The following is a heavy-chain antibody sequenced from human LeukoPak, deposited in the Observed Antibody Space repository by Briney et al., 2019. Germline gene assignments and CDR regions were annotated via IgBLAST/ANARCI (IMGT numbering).Heavy chain of an antibody. CDR3: ARLLIGAAQVNAFDI. Sequence: GESLKISFKGSGYSFTSYWIGWVRPMPGKGLEWMGIIYPGDSDTRYSPSFQGQVTISADKSISTAYLQWSSLKASDTAMYYCARLLIGAAQVNAFDIWGQGTMVTVSS. V-gene: IGHV5-51*01. CDR2: IYPGDSDT. CDR1: GYSFTSYW. J-gene: IGHJ3*02. D-gene: IGHD2-21*01.